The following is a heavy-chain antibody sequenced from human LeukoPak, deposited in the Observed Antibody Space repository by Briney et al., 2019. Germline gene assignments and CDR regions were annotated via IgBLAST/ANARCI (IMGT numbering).Heavy chain of an antibody. J-gene: IGHJ4*02. Sequence: PGGSLRLSCAASGFTFSSYGMHWVRQAPGKGLEWVAVISYDGSNKYYADSVKGRFTISRDNSKNTLYLQMNSLRAEDTAVYYCAKGPMSSSWYSVDYWGQGTLVTVSS. D-gene: IGHD6-13*01. CDR2: ISYDGSNK. CDR3: AKGPMSSSWYSVDY. V-gene: IGHV3-30*18. CDR1: GFTFSSYG.